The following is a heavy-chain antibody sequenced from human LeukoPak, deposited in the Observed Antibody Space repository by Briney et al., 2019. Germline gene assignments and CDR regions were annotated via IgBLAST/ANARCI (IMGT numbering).Heavy chain of an antibody. D-gene: IGHD4-23*01. V-gene: IGHV4-30-2*01. J-gene: IGHJ4*02. Sequence: SETLSLTCTVSGGSLSSGGYYWSWIRQPPGKGLEWIGYIYHSGSTYYNPSLKSRVTISVDRSKNQFSLKLSSVTAADTAVYYCARDRDGNFYFDYWGQGTLVTVSS. CDR2: IYHSGST. CDR1: GGSLSSGGYY. CDR3: ARDRDGNFYFDY.